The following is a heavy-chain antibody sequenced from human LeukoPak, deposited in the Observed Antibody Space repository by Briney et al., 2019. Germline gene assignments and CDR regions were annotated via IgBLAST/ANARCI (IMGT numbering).Heavy chain of an antibody. CDR2: INSDGSST. CDR3: AREDGTVTSGYFDY. CDR1: GFTFSSYW. V-gene: IGHV3-74*01. J-gene: IGHJ4*02. D-gene: IGHD4-17*01. Sequence: GGSLRLSCAASGFTFSSYWMHWVRQAPGKGLGWVSRINSDGSSTSYADSGKGRFTISRDNAKNTLYLQMNSLRAEDTAVYYCAREDGTVTSGYFDYWGQGTLVTVSS.